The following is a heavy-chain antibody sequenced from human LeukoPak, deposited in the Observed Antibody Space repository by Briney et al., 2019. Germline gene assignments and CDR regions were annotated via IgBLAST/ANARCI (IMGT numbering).Heavy chain of an antibody. CDR2: IYYSGTT. CDR1: GGSISSTTYY. D-gene: IGHD3-9*01. CDR3: ARRRIDWLFDY. V-gene: IGHV4-39*07. J-gene: IGHJ4*02. Sequence: PSETLSLTCTVSGGSISSTTYYWGWIRQPPGKGLEWIGTIYYSGTTYYNPSLKSRVTMSADKSKNQFSLKVSSVTAADTAVYFCARRRIDWLFDYWGQGILVTVSS.